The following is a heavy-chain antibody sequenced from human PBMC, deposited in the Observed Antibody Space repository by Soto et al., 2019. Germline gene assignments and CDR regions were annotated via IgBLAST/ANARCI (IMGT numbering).Heavy chain of an antibody. J-gene: IGHJ4*02. CDR2: ISDGGDTT. V-gene: IGHV3-23*01. CDR1: GFSFSSYE. Sequence: LRLSCAASGFSFSSYEMNWVRQAPGKGLEWVSAISDGGDTTYYADSVKGRFTISRDNSKNTLYLQMDSLRAEDTAVYYCAKNRGIIMIVESWGQGTLVTVSS. D-gene: IGHD3-22*01. CDR3: AKNRGIIMIVES.